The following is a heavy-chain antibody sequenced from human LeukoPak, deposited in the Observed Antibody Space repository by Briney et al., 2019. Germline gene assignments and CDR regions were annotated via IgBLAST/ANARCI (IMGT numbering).Heavy chain of an antibody. CDR1: GGTFTSYA. CDR2: INPILGIA. V-gene: IGHV1-69*04. D-gene: IGHD3-22*01. J-gene: IGHJ5*02. Sequence: ASVKVSCKASGGTFTSYAISWVRQAPGQGLEWMGRINPILGIANYAQKFQGRVTITADKSTSTAYMELSSLRSEDTAVYYCARDRPDVYYDSSGYYYVTGFDPWGQGTLVTVSS. CDR3: ARDRPDVYYDSSGYYYVTGFDP.